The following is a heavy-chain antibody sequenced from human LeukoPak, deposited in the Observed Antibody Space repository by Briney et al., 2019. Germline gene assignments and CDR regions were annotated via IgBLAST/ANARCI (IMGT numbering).Heavy chain of an antibody. CDR1: GFTFSDYY. Sequence: PGRSLRLSCAASGFTFSDYYMSWIRQAPGKGLEWVSYISSSGSTIYYADSVQGRFTISRDNAKNSLYLQMNSLRPEDTALYFCAKDMMSARGVFDSWGQGTLVTVSS. D-gene: IGHD3-10*01. J-gene: IGHJ4*02. CDR2: ISSSGSTI. V-gene: IGHV3-11*01. CDR3: AKDMMSARGVFDS.